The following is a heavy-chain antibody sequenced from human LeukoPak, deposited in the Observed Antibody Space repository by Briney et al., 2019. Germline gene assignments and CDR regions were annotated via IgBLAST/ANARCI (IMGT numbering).Heavy chain of an antibody. CDR1: GFTFGSYW. CDR2: IKQDGSEK. Sequence: PGGSLRLSCAASGFTFGSYWMSWVRQAPGKGLEWVANIKQDGSEKYYVDSVKGRFTISRDNAKNSLYLQMNSLRAEDTAVYYCATYYYDSSGYPPGPYDAFDIWGQGTMVTVSS. D-gene: IGHD3-22*01. J-gene: IGHJ3*02. V-gene: IGHV3-7*01. CDR3: ATYYYDSSGYPPGPYDAFDI.